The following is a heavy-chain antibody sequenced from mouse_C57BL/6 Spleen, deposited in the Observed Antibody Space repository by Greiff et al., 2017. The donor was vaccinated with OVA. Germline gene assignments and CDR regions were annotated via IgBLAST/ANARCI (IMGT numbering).Heavy chain of an antibody. D-gene: IGHD2-5*01. CDR3: ARTPYYSTSWFAY. CDR1: GYTFTSYW. Sequence: VQLQQPGAELVKPGASVKMSCKASGYTFTSYWITWVKQRPGQGLEWIGDIYPGSGSTNYNEKFKSKATLTVDTSSSTAYMQLSSLTSEDSAVYYCARTPYYSTSWFAYWGQGTLVTVSA. V-gene: IGHV1-55*01. CDR2: IYPGSGST. J-gene: IGHJ3*01.